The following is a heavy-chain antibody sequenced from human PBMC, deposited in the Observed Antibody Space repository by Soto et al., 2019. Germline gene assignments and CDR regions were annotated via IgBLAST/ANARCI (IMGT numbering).Heavy chain of an antibody. J-gene: IGHJ6*03. CDR2: IFSGGST. CDR1: GFTFSSYA. V-gene: IGHV3-66*01. Sequence: GGSLRLSCAASGFTFSSYAMSWVRQAPGKGLEWVSVIFSGGSTYYADSVKGRFTISRDSPKNAVYLQMSSLRAEDTAVYYCARAKDFWSGYYTREYYYYMDVWGKGTTVTVSS. CDR3: ARAKDFWSGYYTREYYYYMDV. D-gene: IGHD3-3*01.